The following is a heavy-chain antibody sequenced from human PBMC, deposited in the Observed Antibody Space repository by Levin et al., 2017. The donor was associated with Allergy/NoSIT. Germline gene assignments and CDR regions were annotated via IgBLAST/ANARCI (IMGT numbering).Heavy chain of an antibody. CDR2: IWYDGSNK. J-gene: IGHJ1*01. Sequence: GESLKISCAASGFTFSSYGMHWVRQAPGKGLEWVAVIWYDGSNKYYADSVKGRFTISRDNSKNTLYLQMNSLRAEDTAVYYCARDRTDGPQVIYFQHWGQGTLVTVSS. CDR1: GFTFSSYG. CDR3: ARDRTDGPQVIYFQH. V-gene: IGHV3-33*01. D-gene: IGHD1-1*01.